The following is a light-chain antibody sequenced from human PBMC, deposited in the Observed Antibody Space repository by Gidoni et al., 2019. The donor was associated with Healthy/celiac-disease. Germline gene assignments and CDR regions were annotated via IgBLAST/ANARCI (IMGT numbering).Light chain of an antibody. CDR2: AAS. V-gene: IGKV1-27*01. CDR1: QGISNY. Sequence: DLEMTQSPSSLSASVGDRVTITCRASQGISNYLAWYQQKPGKVPKLLIYAASTLQSGVPSRFSGSGSGTDFTLTISSLQPEDVATYYCQKYNSAPLTFXPXTKVDIK. CDR3: QKYNSAPLT. J-gene: IGKJ3*01.